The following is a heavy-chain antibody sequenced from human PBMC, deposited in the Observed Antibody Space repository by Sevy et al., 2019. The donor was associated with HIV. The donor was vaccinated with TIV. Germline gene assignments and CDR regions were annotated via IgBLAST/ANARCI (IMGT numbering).Heavy chain of an antibody. CDR3: ARAYYKFCGGDCYLDY. Sequence: GGSLRLSCAASAFTFSNYWMSWVRQAPGKGLEWVAKIKQDGSEKYYVDSVKGRFTISRDNAKNSLYLHMHSLRAKDTAVYYCARAYYKFCGGDCYLDYWGQGTLVTVSS. CDR1: AFTFSNYW. V-gene: IGHV3-7*01. CDR2: IKQDGSEK. J-gene: IGHJ4*02. D-gene: IGHD2-21*02.